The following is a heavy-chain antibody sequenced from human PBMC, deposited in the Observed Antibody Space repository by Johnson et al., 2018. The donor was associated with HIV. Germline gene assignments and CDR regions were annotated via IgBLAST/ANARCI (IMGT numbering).Heavy chain of an antibody. CDR3: TTVSVSLGNAFDI. Sequence: QVQLVESGGGVVQPGRSLRLSCAASGFTFSSYALHWVRHAPGKGLEWVAVISYDGRDAYYADSVKGRFTISRDNSKNTLYLQMNSLKTEDTAVYYCTTVSVSLGNAFDIWGQGTMVTVSS. CDR2: ISYDGRDA. CDR1: GFTFSSYA. V-gene: IGHV3-30-3*02. J-gene: IGHJ3*02.